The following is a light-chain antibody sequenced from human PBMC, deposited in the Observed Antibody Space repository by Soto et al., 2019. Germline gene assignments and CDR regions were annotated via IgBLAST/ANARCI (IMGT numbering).Light chain of an antibody. Sequence: DIQMTQSPSSLSASVGDRVTITCRASQGISTWLVWYQQKPGKAPKTLIYAASTLQSGVPSMCSGGGSGTDFTLTISSLQPEDFATYFCQQCDSYPITFGQGTRLEIK. CDR1: QGISTW. CDR3: QQCDSYPIT. V-gene: IGKV1D-16*01. J-gene: IGKJ5*01. CDR2: AAS.